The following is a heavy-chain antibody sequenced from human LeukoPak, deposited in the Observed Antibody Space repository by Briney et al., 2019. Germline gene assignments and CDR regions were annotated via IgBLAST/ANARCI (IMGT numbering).Heavy chain of an antibody. D-gene: IGHD7-27*01. CDR3: ARDLEVTGDYYFDY. Sequence: ASVNVSCKASVYTFTGYYMHWVRQAPGQGHEWMGWINPNSGGTKYAQKFQGRVTMTRDTSISTAYMELSRLRSDDTAVYYCARDLEVTGDYYFDYWGQGTLVTVSS. CDR2: INPNSGGT. V-gene: IGHV1-2*02. CDR1: VYTFTGYY. J-gene: IGHJ4*02.